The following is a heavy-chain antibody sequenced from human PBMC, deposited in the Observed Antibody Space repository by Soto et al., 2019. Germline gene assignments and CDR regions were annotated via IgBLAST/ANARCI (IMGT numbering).Heavy chain of an antibody. V-gene: IGHV3-21*01. CDR1: GFTFSSYS. Sequence: GSLRLSCAASGFTFSSYSMNLVRQAPGKGLEWVSSISSSSSYIYYADSVKGRFTISRDNAKNSLYLQMNSLRAEDTAVYYCAREVLGYYYMDVWGKGTTVTVSS. D-gene: IGHD1-26*01. J-gene: IGHJ6*03. CDR2: ISSSSSYI. CDR3: AREVLGYYYMDV.